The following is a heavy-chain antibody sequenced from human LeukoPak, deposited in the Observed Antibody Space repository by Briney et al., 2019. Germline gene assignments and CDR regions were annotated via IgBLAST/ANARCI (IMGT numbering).Heavy chain of an antibody. CDR2: ISSSSSYI. CDR3: ARDHYDSRNAFDI. D-gene: IGHD3-22*01. Sequence: GGSLRLSCAASGFTFSSYSMNWVRQAPGKRLEWVSSISSSSSYIYYADSVKGRFTISRDNAKNSLYLQMNSLRAEDTAVYYCARDHYDSRNAFDIWGQGTMVTVSS. CDR1: GFTFSSYS. V-gene: IGHV3-21*01. J-gene: IGHJ3*02.